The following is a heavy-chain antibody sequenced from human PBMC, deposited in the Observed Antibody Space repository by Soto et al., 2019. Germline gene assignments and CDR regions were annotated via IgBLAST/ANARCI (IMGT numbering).Heavy chain of an antibody. CDR3: ARGGYWSSYYYYYGMDV. CDR1: GYTFTGYY. CDR2: INPNSGGT. J-gene: IGHJ6*02. D-gene: IGHD2-8*02. V-gene: IGHV1-2*02. Sequence: ASVKVSCKASGYTFTGYYMHWVRQAPGQGLEWMGWINPNSGGTNYAQKFQGRVTMTRDTSISTAYMELSRLRSDDTAVYYCARGGYWSSYYYYYGMDVWGQGATVTVSS.